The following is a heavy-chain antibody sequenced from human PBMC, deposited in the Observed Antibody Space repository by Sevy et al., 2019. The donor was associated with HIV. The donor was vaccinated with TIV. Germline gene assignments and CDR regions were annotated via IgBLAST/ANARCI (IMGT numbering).Heavy chain of an antibody. CDR2: IIVRGLFT. J-gene: IGHJ6*02. Sequence: GGSLRLSCSASEFTFSSYAMSWVRQAPGRGLSGSSPIIVRGLFTYYADFVGGRFIISRDNSKKTLSVQMNSLRAEDTAVYYCAKGFCSGATCPRDYYYYGMDVWGQGTTVTVSS. D-gene: IGHD2-15*01. CDR3: AKGFCSGATCPRDYYYYGMDV. V-gene: IGHV3-23*01. CDR1: EFTFSSYA.